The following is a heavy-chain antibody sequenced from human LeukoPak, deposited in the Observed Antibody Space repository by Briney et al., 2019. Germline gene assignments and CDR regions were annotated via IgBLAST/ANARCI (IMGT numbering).Heavy chain of an antibody. CDR3: VKDSPPRYSGSPPAY. Sequence: GGSLRLSCAASGFTFSSYWMSWVRQAPGKGLEWVANIKKDGSEKYYVDSVKGRFTISRDNAKNSLYLQMNSLRDDDTAVYYCVKDSPPRYSGSPPAYWGQGTLVTVSS. J-gene: IGHJ4*02. CDR1: GFTFSSYW. CDR2: IKKDGSEK. V-gene: IGHV3-7*03. D-gene: IGHD1-26*01.